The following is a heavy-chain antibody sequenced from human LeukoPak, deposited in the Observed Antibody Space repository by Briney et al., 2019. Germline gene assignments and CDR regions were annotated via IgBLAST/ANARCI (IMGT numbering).Heavy chain of an antibody. D-gene: IGHD3-3*01. V-gene: IGHV1-46*01. CDR1: GYTFTSYY. Sequence: ASVRVSCKASGYTFTSYYKHWVRQAPGQGLEWMGIVNPSGGSASYAQKFQGRVTMTRDTSTSTVYMELSSLRSEDTAVYYCASSSYDFWSGYYVMSLEFDYWGQGTLVTVSS. J-gene: IGHJ4*02. CDR2: VNPSGGSA. CDR3: ASSSYDFWSGYYVMSLEFDY.